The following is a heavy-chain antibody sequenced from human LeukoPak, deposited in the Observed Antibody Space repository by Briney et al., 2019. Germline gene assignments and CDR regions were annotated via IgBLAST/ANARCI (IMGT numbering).Heavy chain of an antibody. Sequence: GGSLRLSCAASGFTFSGYAMNWVRQAPGKGLEYVSGISSNGGSTFYANSVKGRFTISRDNSKNTLYLQMGSLRAEDMAVYYCARSRHLAVAASDAFDIWGQGTMVTVSS. V-gene: IGHV3-64*01. CDR2: ISSNGGST. D-gene: IGHD6-19*01. CDR3: ARSRHLAVAASDAFDI. CDR1: GFTFSGYA. J-gene: IGHJ3*02.